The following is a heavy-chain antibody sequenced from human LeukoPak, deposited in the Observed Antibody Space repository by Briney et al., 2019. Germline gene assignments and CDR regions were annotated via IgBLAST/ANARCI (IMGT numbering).Heavy chain of an antibody. CDR2: IYPGDSDT. CDR1: GYSFTSYW. J-gene: IGHJ4*02. CDR3: ARRPGDEWDY. D-gene: IGHD3-10*01. Sequence: GESLKISCKGSGYSFTSYWSGWVRQIPGKVLEWMGIIYPGDSDTRYSPSYQGQVTISADKSITTAYLLWSSLKASDTAMYYCARRPGDEWDYWGQGTLVTVSS. V-gene: IGHV5-51*01.